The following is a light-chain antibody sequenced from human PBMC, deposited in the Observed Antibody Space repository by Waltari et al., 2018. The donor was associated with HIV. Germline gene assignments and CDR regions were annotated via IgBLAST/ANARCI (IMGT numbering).Light chain of an antibody. V-gene: IGKV4-1*01. CDR3: QQYYSLPFT. CDR2: WAS. Sequence: DIVMTQSPDSLVVSLGERATINCKYSQSVLYSSSSKNYLAWYQQETGMTPKLLIYWASTREAGVPDRFSGGGSGTDFTLTISSLQAEDVAVYYCQQYYSLPFTFGPGTKVDIK. CDR1: QSVLYSSSSKNY. J-gene: IGKJ3*01.